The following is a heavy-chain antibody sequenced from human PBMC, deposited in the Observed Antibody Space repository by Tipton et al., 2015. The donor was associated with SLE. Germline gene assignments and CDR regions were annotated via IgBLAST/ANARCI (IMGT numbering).Heavy chain of an antibody. CDR3: ARAEGNYDSSGYYYPTTFDY. D-gene: IGHD3-22*01. CDR2: ISAYNGNT. V-gene: IGHV1-18*01. J-gene: IGHJ4*02. CDR1: GYTFTSYG. Sequence: QSGAEVKKPGVSVKVSCKASGYTFTSYGISWVRQAPGQGLEWMGWISAYNGNTNYAQKLQGRVTMTTDTSTSTAYMELRSLRSDDTAVYYCARAEGNYDSSGYYYPTTFDYWGQGTLVTVSS.